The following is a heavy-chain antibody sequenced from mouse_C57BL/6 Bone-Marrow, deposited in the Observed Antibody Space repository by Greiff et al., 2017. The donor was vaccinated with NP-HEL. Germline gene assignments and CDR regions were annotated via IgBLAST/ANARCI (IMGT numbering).Heavy chain of an antibody. V-gene: IGHV2-2*01. J-gene: IGHJ1*03. D-gene: IGHD1-1*01. CDR1: GFSLTSYG. CDR3: ARKHITTVVCDV. CDR2: IWSGGST. Sequence: QVQLKESGPGLVQPSQSLSITCTVSGFSLTSYGVHWVRQSPGKGLEWLGVIWSGGSTDYNAAFISRLSISKDNSKSKVFFKMNSLQADDTAIYYCARKHITTVVCDVWGTGTTVTVSS.